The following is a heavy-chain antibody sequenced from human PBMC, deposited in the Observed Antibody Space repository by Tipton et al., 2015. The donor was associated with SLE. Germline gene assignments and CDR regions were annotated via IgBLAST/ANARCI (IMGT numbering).Heavy chain of an antibody. J-gene: IGHJ2*01. CDR2: ISGSGGST. CDR1: GFIFSTYG. V-gene: IGHV3-23*01. CDR3: ARDGVWFGELPDWYFDL. Sequence: SLRLSSAASGFIFSTYGLHWVRQTPGKGLEWVSAISGSGGSTYYAASMKGRFTISRDNSKNTLYLQMNSLRAEDTAVYYCARDGVWFGELPDWYFDLWGRGTLVTVSS. D-gene: IGHD3-10*01.